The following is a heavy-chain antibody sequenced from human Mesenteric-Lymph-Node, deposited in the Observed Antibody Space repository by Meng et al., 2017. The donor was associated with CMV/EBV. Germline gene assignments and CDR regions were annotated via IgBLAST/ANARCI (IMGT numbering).Heavy chain of an antibody. CDR1: GFTFSSYA. CDR2: ISGSGGST. Sequence: GGSLRLSCAASGFTFSSYAMSWVRQAPGKGLEWVSAISGSGGSTYYADSVKGRFTISRDNSKNTLYLQMNSLRAEDTAVYYCAKAATMIVVVMYYFDYWGQGTLVTVSS. J-gene: IGHJ4*02. CDR3: AKAATMIVVVMYYFDY. D-gene: IGHD3-22*01. V-gene: IGHV3-23*01.